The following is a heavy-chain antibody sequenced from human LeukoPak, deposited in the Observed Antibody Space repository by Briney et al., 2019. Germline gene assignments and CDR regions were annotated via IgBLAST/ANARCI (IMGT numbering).Heavy chain of an antibody. Sequence: SVKVSCKASGGTFSSCAISWVRQAPGQGLEWMGGIIPIFGTANYAQKFQGRVTITADKSTSTAYMELSSLRSEDTAVYYRARCSGWPLHYRDVWGKGTTVTVSS. CDR3: ARCSGWPLHYRDV. CDR1: GGTFSSCA. V-gene: IGHV1-69*06. D-gene: IGHD6-19*01. J-gene: IGHJ6*03. CDR2: IIPIFGTA.